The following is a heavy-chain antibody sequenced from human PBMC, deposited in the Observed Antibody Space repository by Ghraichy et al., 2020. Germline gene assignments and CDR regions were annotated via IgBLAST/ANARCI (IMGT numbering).Heavy chain of an antibody. CDR2: ISLDVNNK. V-gene: IGHV3-30*18. CDR1: GFRFSTSD. J-gene: IGHJ4*02. Sequence: GGSLRLSCERSGFRFSTSDMTWVRLAPAKGLEWVAVISLDVNNKYYEDSVKGRFTISRDNSNNTLYLQMNSLRAEDTAVYYCAKDPQSAAGGNFDYWGKGTLVTVSS. D-gene: IGHD6-13*01. CDR3: AKDPQSAAGGNFDY.